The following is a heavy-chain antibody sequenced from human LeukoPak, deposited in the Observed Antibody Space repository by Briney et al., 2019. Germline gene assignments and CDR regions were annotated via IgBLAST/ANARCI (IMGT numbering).Heavy chain of an antibody. CDR1: GFTVSSNY. Sequence: GRSLRLSCAASGFTVSSNYMSWVRQAPGKGLEWVSVIYSGGSTYYADSVNGSITISSDNSKNTLQLQLNSLRAEDTAVYYWARHPESAYGYTSYWGQGTLGTVSS. V-gene: IGHV3-66*04. CDR3: ARHPESAYGYTSY. J-gene: IGHJ4*02. CDR2: IYSGGST. D-gene: IGHD5-18*01.